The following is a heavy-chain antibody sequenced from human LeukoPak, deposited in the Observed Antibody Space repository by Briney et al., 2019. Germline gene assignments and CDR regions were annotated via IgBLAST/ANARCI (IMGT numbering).Heavy chain of an antibody. CDR3: ARESGSTLIDY. V-gene: IGHV1-18*01. J-gene: IGHJ4*02. Sequence: ASVKVSCKASGYTFTGYGFNWVRQAPGQGLEWMGWISAYNGNTNYAQKLQSRVTMTTDTSTSTAYMELRSLRSDDTAVYYCARESGSTLIDYWGQGTLVTVSS. CDR2: ISAYNGNT. D-gene: IGHD2-15*01. CDR1: GYTFTGYG.